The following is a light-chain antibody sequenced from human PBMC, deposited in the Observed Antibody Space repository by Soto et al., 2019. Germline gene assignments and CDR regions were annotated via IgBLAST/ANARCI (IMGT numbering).Light chain of an antibody. CDR1: QSVDSTF. Sequence: EIVLTQSPGSLSLSPGERATLSCRASQSVDSTFFAWYQKKPGQAPRLLMYGVSKRATGIPDRFSGGGSGTDFTLTISRLEPEDFAVYYCQQYMSSVTFGQGTRVEIK. CDR2: GVS. V-gene: IGKV3-20*01. J-gene: IGKJ1*01. CDR3: QQYMSSVT.